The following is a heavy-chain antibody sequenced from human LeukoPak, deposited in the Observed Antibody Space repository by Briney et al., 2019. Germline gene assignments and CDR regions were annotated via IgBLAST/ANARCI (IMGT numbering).Heavy chain of an antibody. D-gene: IGHD6-13*01. Sequence: PSQTLSLTCAISGDSVSSNSAAWNWIRQSPSRGLEWLGRTYYRSQWYNDYAVSVKSRITINPDTSKSQSSLKLSSVTAADTAVYYCARAVGSSWGYYYYMDVWGKGTTVTVSS. CDR2: TYYRSQWYN. CDR3: ARAVGSSWGYYYYMDV. V-gene: IGHV6-1*01. J-gene: IGHJ6*03. CDR1: GDSVSSNSAA.